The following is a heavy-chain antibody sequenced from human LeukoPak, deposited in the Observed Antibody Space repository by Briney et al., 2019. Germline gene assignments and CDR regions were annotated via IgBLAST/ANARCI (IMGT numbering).Heavy chain of an antibody. Sequence: SETLSLTCTVSGGSISSYYWSWIRQPPGKGLEWIGYIYYSGSTNYNPSLKSRVTISVDTSKNQFSLKLSSVTAADTAVYFCARHPAGLRSFEWLLGPDYWGQGTLVTVSS. J-gene: IGHJ4*02. CDR3: ARHPAGLRSFEWLLGPDY. D-gene: IGHD3-3*01. CDR1: GGSISSYY. V-gene: IGHV4-59*08. CDR2: IYYSGST.